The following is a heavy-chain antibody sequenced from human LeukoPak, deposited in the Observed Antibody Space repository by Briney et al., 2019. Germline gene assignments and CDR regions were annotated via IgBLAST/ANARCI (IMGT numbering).Heavy chain of an antibody. Sequence: PSETLSLTCTVSGGSMSGHSWSWIRQPPGKGLEWIGFIQPGGSTNYNPSLQSRVSISLDTSKNQVSLTLKSVTAADTAVYYCASVPVLLWFGELFQDWGQGTLVTVSS. CDR3: ASVPVLLWFGELFQD. V-gene: IGHV4-59*11. CDR2: IQPGGST. J-gene: IGHJ4*02. CDR1: GGSMSGHS. D-gene: IGHD3-10*01.